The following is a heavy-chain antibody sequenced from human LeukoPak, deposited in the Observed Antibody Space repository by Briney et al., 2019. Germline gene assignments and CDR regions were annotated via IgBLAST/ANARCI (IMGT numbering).Heavy chain of an antibody. CDR1: GFTVSSNY. CDR2: MYAAGTT. V-gene: IGHV3-53*01. CDR3: ARGGPRGSWPRFDP. Sequence: GGSLRLSCAASGFTVSSNYMTWVRQAPGKGLEWVSVMYAAGTTYYADSVKGRLTISRDNSKNTLSLQMNSLRADDTAVYYCARGGPRGSWPRFDPWGQGTLVTVSS. J-gene: IGHJ5*02. D-gene: IGHD6-13*01.